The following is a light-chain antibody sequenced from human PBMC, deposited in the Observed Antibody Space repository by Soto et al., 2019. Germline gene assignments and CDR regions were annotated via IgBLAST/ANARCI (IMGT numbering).Light chain of an antibody. V-gene: IGLV3-21*02. Sequence: SYELTQSPSVSVAPGQTARFTCGGDNIGSKSVHWYQQKPGQAPVLVVYDDTGRPSGIPERFSGSNSGNTATLTISRVEAGDEADYYCQVWDSSSGVFGTGTKVTVL. CDR1: NIGSKS. J-gene: IGLJ1*01. CDR2: DDT. CDR3: QVWDSSSGV.